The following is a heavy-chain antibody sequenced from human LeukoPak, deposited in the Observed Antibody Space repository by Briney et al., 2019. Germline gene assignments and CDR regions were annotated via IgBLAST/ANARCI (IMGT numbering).Heavy chain of an antibody. V-gene: IGHV1-69*04. CDR3: ARDENSSGYYYHFDY. J-gene: IGHJ4*02. CDR2: IIPILGIA. CDR1: GGTFSSYA. Sequence: SVKVSCKASGGTFSSYAISWVRQAPGQGLEWMGRIIPILGIANYAQKFQGRVTITADKSTSTAYMELSSLRSEDTAVYYCARDENSSGYYYHFDYWGQGTLATVSS. D-gene: IGHD3-22*01.